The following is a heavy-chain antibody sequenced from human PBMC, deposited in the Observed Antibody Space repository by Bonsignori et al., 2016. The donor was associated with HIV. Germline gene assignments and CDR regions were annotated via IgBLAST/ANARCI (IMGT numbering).Heavy chain of an antibody. V-gene: IGHV5-51*01. J-gene: IGHJ4*02. D-gene: IGHD4-11*01. CDR2: IYPGDSDT. Sequence: VRQMPGKGLEWMGIIYPGDSDTRYSPSFQGQVTISADKSTSSAYLQWGSLKASDTAIYYCARVGHFSNFYLDFWGQGSLVTVSS. CDR3: ARVGHFSNFYLDF.